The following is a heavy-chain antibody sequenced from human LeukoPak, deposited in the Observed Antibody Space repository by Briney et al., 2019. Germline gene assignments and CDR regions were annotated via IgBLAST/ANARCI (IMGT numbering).Heavy chain of an antibody. D-gene: IGHD1-1*01. J-gene: IGHJ4*02. Sequence: ASVKVSCKASGYTFTDYYVHWVRQAPGQGLEWMGWINPKSGDRNYVQKFQGRVTMTRDTSISTAYMELSSLRSDDTAVYYCARLTNDYNFDFWGQGTLVTVSS. CDR2: INPKSGDR. CDR3: ARLTNDYNFDF. CDR1: GYTFTDYY. V-gene: IGHV1-2*02.